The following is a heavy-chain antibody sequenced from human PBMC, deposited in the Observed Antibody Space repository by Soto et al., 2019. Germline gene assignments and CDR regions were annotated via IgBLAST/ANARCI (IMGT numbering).Heavy chain of an antibody. Sequence: ASVKVSCKASGYTFTSYGISWVRQAPGQGLEWMGWISAYNGNTNYAQKLQGRVTMTTDTSTSTAYMELRSLRSDDTAVYYCARTYYYDSSGEQNHWFDPWGQGTLVTVSS. J-gene: IGHJ5*02. CDR3: ARTYYYDSSGEQNHWFDP. CDR1: GYTFTSYG. CDR2: ISAYNGNT. V-gene: IGHV1-18*01. D-gene: IGHD3-22*01.